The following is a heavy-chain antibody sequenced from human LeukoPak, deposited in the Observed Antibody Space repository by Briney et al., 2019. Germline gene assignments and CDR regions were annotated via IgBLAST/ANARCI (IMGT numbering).Heavy chain of an antibody. CDR3: ARGGLELDY. D-gene: IGHD1-7*01. CDR1: GFTFSSYS. J-gene: IGHJ4*02. V-gene: IGHV3-21*01. Sequence: GGSLRLSCVASGFTFSSYSMNWVRQAPGKGLEWVSSISSSNSYIYYADSMKGRLTISRDNAKNALYLQMNSLRAEDTAVYYCARGGLELDYWGQGTLVTVSS. CDR2: ISSSNSYI.